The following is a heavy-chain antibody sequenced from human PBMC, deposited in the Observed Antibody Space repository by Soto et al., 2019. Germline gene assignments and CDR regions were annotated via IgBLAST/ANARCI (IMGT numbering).Heavy chain of an antibody. CDR3: ARIDCTGNNCNPYYHYGMDV. D-gene: IGHD2-8*02. CDR1: GFDFNKYA. Sequence: PGGSLRLSCAAFGFDFNKYAMTWVRQAPGKGLQWVAIIWYDGSIKYYADSVKGRFTISRDNSKNTLFLQMNSLRDEDTAVYYCARIDCTGNNCNPYYHYGMDVWGQGTTVTVSS. V-gene: IGHV3-33*08. J-gene: IGHJ6*02. CDR2: IWYDGSIK.